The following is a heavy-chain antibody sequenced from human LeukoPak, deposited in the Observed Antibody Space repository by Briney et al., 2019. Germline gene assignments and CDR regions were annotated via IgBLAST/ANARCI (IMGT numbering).Heavy chain of an antibody. J-gene: IGHJ6*03. CDR2: MRHDGSNK. Sequence: GGSLRLSCVTSGFTFSSYGMDWVRQAPGKGLEWVAFMRHDGSNKYYADSVKGRFTISRDNSKNTLYLQMNSLRAEDTAVYYCAKDSYYYYYMDVWGKGTTVTVSS. CDR3: AKDSYYYYYMDV. V-gene: IGHV3-30*02. CDR1: GFTFSSYG.